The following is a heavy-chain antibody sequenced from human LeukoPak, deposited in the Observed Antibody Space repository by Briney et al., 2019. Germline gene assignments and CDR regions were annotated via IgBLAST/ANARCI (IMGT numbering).Heavy chain of an antibody. V-gene: IGHV4-30-4*08. D-gene: IGHD1-1*01. J-gene: IGHJ5*02. CDR3: ARLYNWGVSWFDP. CDR2: IYYSGST. Sequence: LTQIGTGGSSKSVDLGGSRIRKPTRKGLEWIGYIYYSGSTYYNPSLESRVTISVDKSKNQFSLKLRFVTAADTAVYYCARLYNWGVSWFDPWGQGTLVTVSS. CDR1: GGSSKSVDLG.